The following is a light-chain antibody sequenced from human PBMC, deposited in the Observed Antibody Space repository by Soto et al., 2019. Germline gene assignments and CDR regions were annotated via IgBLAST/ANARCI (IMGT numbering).Light chain of an antibody. J-gene: IGKJ1*01. V-gene: IGKV3-20*01. CDR1: QSVTSSY. CDR3: QQYDASPRT. Sequence: EIVLTQSPGTLSLSPGERATLSCRASQSVTSSYLAWYQQKAGQAPRLLIYDASTRATGIPDRFSGGGSGTDFTLTISRLEPEDFAVYYCQQYDASPRTFGQGTKVEI. CDR2: DAS.